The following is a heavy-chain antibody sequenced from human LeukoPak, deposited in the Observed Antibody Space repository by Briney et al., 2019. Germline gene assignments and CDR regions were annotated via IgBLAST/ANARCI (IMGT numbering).Heavy chain of an antibody. Sequence: LSGGSLRLSCAASGFTVSSSYLSWVRQAPGKGLEWVSGTSGSGGRTNYADSVKGRFTISRDNSKNTLYLQMNSLRVEDTAVYYCAKDRDQRTQFYYYYYGMDVWGQGTTVTVSS. CDR1: GFTVSSSY. J-gene: IGHJ6*02. CDR3: AKDRDQRTQFYYYYYGMDV. D-gene: IGHD2-2*01. V-gene: IGHV3-53*01. CDR2: TSGSGGRT.